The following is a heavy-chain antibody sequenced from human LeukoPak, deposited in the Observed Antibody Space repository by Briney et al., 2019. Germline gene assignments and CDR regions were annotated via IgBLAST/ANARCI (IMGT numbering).Heavy chain of an antibody. J-gene: IGHJ6*02. Sequence: GGSLRLSCAASGFTFSSYSMNWVRQAPGKGLERVSSISSSSSYIYYADSVKGRFTISRDNAKNSLYLQMNSLRAEDTAVYYCARDGGQTVQLERPSFYGMDVWGQGTTVTVSS. D-gene: IGHD1-1*01. CDR3: ARDGGQTVQLERPSFYGMDV. V-gene: IGHV3-21*01. CDR2: ISSSSSYI. CDR1: GFTFSSYS.